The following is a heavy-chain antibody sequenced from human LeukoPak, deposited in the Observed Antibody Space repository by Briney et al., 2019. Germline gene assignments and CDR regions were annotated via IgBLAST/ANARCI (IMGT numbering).Heavy chain of an antibody. CDR3: ARLNLSNLAAAGSYYYGMDV. CDR2: IYTSGNT. V-gene: IGHV4-4*07. J-gene: IGHJ6*04. Sequence: SETLSLTCTVSGGSISSYYWSWIRQPAGKGLEWIGRIYTSGNTNYNPSLKGRVTMSVDTSKNQFSLKLSSVTAADTAVYYCARLNLSNLAAAGSYYYGMDVWGKGTTVTVSS. CDR1: GGSISSYY. D-gene: IGHD6-13*01.